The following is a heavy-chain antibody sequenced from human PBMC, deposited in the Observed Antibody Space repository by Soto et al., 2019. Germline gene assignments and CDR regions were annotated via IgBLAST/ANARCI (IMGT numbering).Heavy chain of an antibody. J-gene: IGHJ5*02. D-gene: IGHD6-13*01. CDR3: ARGKQQLVSGNWFDP. CDR2: IYYSGST. Sequence: SETLSLTCTVSGGSISSGDYYWSWIRQPPGKGLEWIGSIYYSGSTYYNPSLKSRVTISVDTSKNQFSLKLSSVTAADTAVYYCARGKQQLVSGNWFDPWGQGTLVT. CDR1: GGSISSGDYY. V-gene: IGHV4-39*07.